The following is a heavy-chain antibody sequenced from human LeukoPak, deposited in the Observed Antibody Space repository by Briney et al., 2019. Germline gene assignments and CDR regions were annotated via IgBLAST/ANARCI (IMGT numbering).Heavy chain of an antibody. V-gene: IGHV3-30*04. CDR3: ARGFLPDY. CDR2: ISYDGSNK. Sequence: GGSLRLSCAASGFTFSSYAMHWVRQAPGKGLEWVAVISYDGSNKYYADSVKGRFTISRDNSKNTLYLQMNSPRAEDTAVYYCARGFLPDYWGQGTLVTVSS. J-gene: IGHJ4*02. D-gene: IGHD3-10*01. CDR1: GFTFSSYA.